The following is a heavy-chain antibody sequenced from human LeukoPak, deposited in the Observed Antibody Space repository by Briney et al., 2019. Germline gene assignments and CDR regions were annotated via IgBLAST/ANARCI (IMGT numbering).Heavy chain of an antibody. Sequence: GGSLRLSCAASGFTFDNYAMHWVRQAPGKGLEWVSGIAWNSGNTGFADSVKGRFTISRDNSKNTLYLQMNSLRAEDTAVYYCAKDWYAGIAAAGNFDYWGQGTLVTVSS. J-gene: IGHJ4*02. CDR3: AKDWYAGIAAAGNFDY. V-gene: IGHV3-9*01. CDR2: IAWNSGNT. D-gene: IGHD6-13*01. CDR1: GFTFDNYA.